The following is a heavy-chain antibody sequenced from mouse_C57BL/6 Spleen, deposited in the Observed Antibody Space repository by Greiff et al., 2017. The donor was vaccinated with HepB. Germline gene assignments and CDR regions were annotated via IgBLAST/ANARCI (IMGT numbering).Heavy chain of an antibody. CDR1: GYTFTSYW. CDR2: IHPSDSDT. J-gene: IGHJ3*01. Sequence: SGAELVKPGASVKVSCKASGYTFTSYWMHWVKQRPGQGLEWIGRIHPSDSDTNYNQKFKGKATLTVDKSSSTAYMQLSSLTSEDSVVYYCAIGRFAYWGQGTLVTVSA. V-gene: IGHV1-74*01. CDR3: AIGRFAY.